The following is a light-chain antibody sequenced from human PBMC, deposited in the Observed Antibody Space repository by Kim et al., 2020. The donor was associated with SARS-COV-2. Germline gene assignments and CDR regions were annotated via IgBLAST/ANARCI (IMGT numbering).Light chain of an antibody. J-gene: IGKJ1*01. CDR3: QQYNSYWT. CDR2: KAS. CDR1: QSFSSW. Sequence: DIQMTQSPSTLSASVGDRLSITCRASQSFSSWLAWYQQKPGKAPKLLIYKASSLESGVPSRFSGSGSGTEFTLTISSLQPDDFATYYCQQYNSYWTFGQGTKVDIK. V-gene: IGKV1-5*03.